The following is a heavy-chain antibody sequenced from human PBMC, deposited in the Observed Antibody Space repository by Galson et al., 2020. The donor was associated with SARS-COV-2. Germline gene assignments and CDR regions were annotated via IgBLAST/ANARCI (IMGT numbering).Heavy chain of an antibody. Sequence: SGPTLVKPTETLTLTCTVSGFSLSNARMGVSWIRQPPGKALEWIAHIFSNDEKSYSTSLKSRLTISKDTSKSQVVLTMTNMDPVDTATYYCARIPTYYDILTGYYRTYYFDYWGQGTLVTVSS. J-gene: IGHJ4*02. V-gene: IGHV2-26*01. D-gene: IGHD3-9*01. CDR3: ARIPTYYDILTGYYRTYYFDY. CDR2: IFSNDEK. CDR1: GFSLSNARMG.